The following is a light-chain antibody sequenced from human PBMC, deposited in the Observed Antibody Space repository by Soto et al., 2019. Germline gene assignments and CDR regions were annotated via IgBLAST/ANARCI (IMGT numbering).Light chain of an antibody. J-gene: IGLJ3*02. CDR3: QSYDSSLSSWV. V-gene: IGLV1-40*01. CDR2: RNS. CDR1: SSNIGAGYD. Sequence: QLVLTQPPSVSGAPGQRVTISCTGSSSNIGAGYDGHWYQQLPGTAPKLLIYRNSNRPSAVPDRFSGSTSGTSASLAITGLQAEDEADYYCQSYDSSLSSWVFGGGTKLTVL.